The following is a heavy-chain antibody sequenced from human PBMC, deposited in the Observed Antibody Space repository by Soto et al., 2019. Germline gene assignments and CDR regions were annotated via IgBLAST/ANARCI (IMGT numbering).Heavy chain of an antibody. CDR2: IYYGGGT. Sequence: QVQLQESGPGLVKPSETLSLTCTVSGGSISSYYWNWIRQPPGKGLEWIGDIYYGGGTNYNPSLKSRVTLSVYTSKNQFSLKRSSVTAADTAVYYCASKYYYDSSGSQTFDYWGQGTQVPVSS. D-gene: IGHD3-22*01. J-gene: IGHJ4*02. CDR1: GGSISSYY. V-gene: IGHV4-59*01. CDR3: ASKYYYDSSGSQTFDY.